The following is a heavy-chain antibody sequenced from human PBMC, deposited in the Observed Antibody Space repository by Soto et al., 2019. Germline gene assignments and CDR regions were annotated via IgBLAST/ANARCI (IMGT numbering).Heavy chain of an antibody. Sequence: GGSLRLSCAASGFSFSSYAMSWVRQAPGKGLEWVSGISGGGGNTFYAESVMGRFTISRDNSKNTLDLQMNSLRAEDAAIYYCAKVRLATWYYYMDVWGEGTTVTVSS. CDR1: GFSFSSYA. CDR2: ISGGGGNT. D-gene: IGHD5-12*01. V-gene: IGHV3-23*01. CDR3: AKVRLATWYYYMDV. J-gene: IGHJ6*03.